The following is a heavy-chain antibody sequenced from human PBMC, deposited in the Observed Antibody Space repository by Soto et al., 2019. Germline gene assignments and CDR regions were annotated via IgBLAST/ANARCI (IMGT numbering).Heavy chain of an antibody. CDR2: IYHNGRS. D-gene: IGHD2-2*01. CDR3: ARSQGVVPTHAFAP. CDR1: GGSINSINW. V-gene: IGHV4-4*02. J-gene: IGHJ5*02. Sequence: QVHLQESGPGLVKPSGTLSLTFGVSGGSINSINWWSWVRQTQGKGLEWIGEIYHNGRSNYNPSLHRRVTLAIDKSKNQSFLDLPTATAADTAVYYCARSQGVVPTHAFAPWGPGTLVIVSS.